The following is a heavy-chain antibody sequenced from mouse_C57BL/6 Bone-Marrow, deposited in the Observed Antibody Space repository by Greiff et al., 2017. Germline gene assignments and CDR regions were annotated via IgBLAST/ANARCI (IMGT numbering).Heavy chain of an antibody. V-gene: IGHV3-8*01. J-gene: IGHJ2*01. CDR3: ARYCNYYFDY. CDR1: GYSITSYY. Sequence: EVKLMESGPGLAKPSQTLSLTCSVTGYSITSYYWNWIRKFPGNKLEYMGYISYSGSTYYNPSLKSRSSITRDTSKNQYNLQLNSVTTDETATYDCARYCNYYFDYWGQGTTLTVSS. CDR2: ISYSGST. D-gene: IGHD2-1*01.